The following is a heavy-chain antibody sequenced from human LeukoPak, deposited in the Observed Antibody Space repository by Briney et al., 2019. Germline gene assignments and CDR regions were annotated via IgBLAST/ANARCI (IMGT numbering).Heavy chain of an antibody. CDR1: GYTFTSYG. V-gene: IGHV1-18*01. Sequence: ASVKVSCKASGYTFTSYGISWVRQAPGQGLEWMGCISAYNGNTNYAQKLQGRVTMTTDTSTSTAYMELRSLRSDDTAVYYCARADENYYGSGSYLTAYFQHWGQGTLVTVSS. CDR2: ISAYNGNT. CDR3: ARADENYYGSGSYLTAYFQH. D-gene: IGHD3-10*01. J-gene: IGHJ1*01.